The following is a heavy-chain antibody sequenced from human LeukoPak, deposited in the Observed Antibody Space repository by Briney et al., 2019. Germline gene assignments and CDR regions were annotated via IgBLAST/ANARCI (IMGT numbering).Heavy chain of an antibody. CDR3: ARGNHYLDTSGSPIDF. CDR2: IIPIFGTA. CDR1: GGTFSSYA. V-gene: IGHV1-69*01. J-gene: IGHJ4*02. D-gene: IGHD3-22*01. Sequence: SVKVSCKASGGTFSSYAISWVRQAPGQGLEWMGGIIPIFGTANYAQKFQGRVTITADESTSTAYMELSSLRSEDTAIYYCARGNHYLDTSGSPIDFWGQGTLLTVSS.